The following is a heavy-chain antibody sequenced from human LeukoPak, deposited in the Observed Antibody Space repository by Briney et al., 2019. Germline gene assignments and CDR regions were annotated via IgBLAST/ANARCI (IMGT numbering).Heavy chain of an antibody. CDR3: AKATKSIVVDNYFDY. Sequence: GGSLRLSCAASGFTFSSYSMNWVRQAPGKGLEWVSSISANGGGTYYADSVKGRFTVSRDNSQNTLYLQMNSLRAEDTAVYYCAKATKSIVVDNYFDYWGQGALVTVSS. CDR2: ISANGGGT. V-gene: IGHV3-23*01. J-gene: IGHJ4*02. D-gene: IGHD3-22*01. CDR1: GFTFSSYS.